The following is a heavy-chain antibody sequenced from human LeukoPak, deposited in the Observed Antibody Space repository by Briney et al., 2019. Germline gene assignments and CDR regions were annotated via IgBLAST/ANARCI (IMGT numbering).Heavy chain of an antibody. CDR1: GFTFSSYE. Sequence: GGSLRLSCVASGFTFSSYEMNWVRQAPGKGLEWVSYISSSGSTIYYADSVKGRFTISRDNAKNSLYLQMNSLRAEDTAVYYCAKGVAGYCSSTSCYLFDYWGQGTLVTVSS. V-gene: IGHV3-48*03. D-gene: IGHD2-2*01. J-gene: IGHJ4*02. CDR2: ISSSGSTI. CDR3: AKGVAGYCSSTSCYLFDY.